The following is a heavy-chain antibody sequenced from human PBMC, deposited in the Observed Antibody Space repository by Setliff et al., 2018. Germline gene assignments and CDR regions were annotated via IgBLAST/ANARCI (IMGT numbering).Heavy chain of an antibody. CDR2: IYTSGII. J-gene: IGHJ4*02. Sequence: NLSETLSLTCTVSDGSISTYYWSWIRQPPGRGLEYIGYIYTSGIINYNPSLKSRVTMSLDTSKNQFSLSLTSVTAADTAMYFCARTARVPDCSGQGILVTVSS. CDR1: DGSISTYY. V-gene: IGHV4-4*08. CDR3: ARTARVPDC.